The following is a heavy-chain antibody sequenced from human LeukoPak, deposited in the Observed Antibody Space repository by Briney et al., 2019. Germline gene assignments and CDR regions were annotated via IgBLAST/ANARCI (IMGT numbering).Heavy chain of an antibody. Sequence: SGPTLVKPTQTLTLTCTFSXXSLTXSGVGXXWXRXPPGKXXXXXXXXXWDDDKRYSPSLKTRLTITKDTSKNQVVLTMTNMDPVDTATYYCAHIQGTYASGWYYTFDVWGQGTMITVSS. D-gene: IGHD6-19*01. CDR1: XXSLTXSGVG. J-gene: IGHJ3*01. V-gene: IGHV2-5*02. CDR3: AHIQGTYASGWYYTFDV. CDR2: XXWDDDK.